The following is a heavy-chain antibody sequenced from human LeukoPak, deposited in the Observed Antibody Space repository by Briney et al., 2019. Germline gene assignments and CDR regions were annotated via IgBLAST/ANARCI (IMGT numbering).Heavy chain of an antibody. CDR1: GFTFSSYA. Sequence: PGGSLRLSCAASGFTFSSYAMEWVRQAPGKGLGWVSRVKRDGSSTSYADSVKGRFTISRDNARNTLYLQMNSLRAEDTAVYYCARHWFPGPVTAYLDYWGQGTPVTVSS. D-gene: IGHD2-21*02. CDR3: ARHWFPGPVTAYLDY. V-gene: IGHV3-74*01. J-gene: IGHJ4*02. CDR2: VKRDGSST.